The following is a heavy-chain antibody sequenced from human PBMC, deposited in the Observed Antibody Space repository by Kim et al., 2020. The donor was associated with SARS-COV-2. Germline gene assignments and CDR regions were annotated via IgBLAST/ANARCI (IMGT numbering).Heavy chain of an antibody. CDR3: AKDHLGWLQFIN. V-gene: IGHV3-33*06. J-gene: IGHJ4*02. CDR1: GFTFSSYG. CDR2: IWYDGSNK. Sequence: GGSLRLSCAASGFTFSSYGMHWVRQAPGKGLEWVAVIWYDGSNKYYADSVKGRFTISRDNSKKTLYLQMNSLRAEDTAVYYCAKDHLGWLQFINWGQGTLVTVSS. D-gene: IGHD5-12*01.